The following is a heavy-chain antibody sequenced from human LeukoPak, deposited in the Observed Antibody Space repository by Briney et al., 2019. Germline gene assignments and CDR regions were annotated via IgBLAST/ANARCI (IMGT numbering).Heavy chain of an antibody. CDR3: ARTSGSYSGGAFDI. Sequence: GGSLRLSCAASGFTFSDHYMDWVRQAPGEGLEWVGRIRNKANRYTTEYAAAVKGRFTFSRDYSKNSLYLQMNSLKTEDTAMYYCARTSGSYSGGAFDIWGRGTMVTVSP. CDR1: GFTFSDHY. CDR2: IRNKANRYTT. D-gene: IGHD1-26*01. V-gene: IGHV3-72*01. J-gene: IGHJ3*02.